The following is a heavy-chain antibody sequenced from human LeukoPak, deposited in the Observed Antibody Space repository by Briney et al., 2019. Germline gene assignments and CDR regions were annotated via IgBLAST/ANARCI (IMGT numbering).Heavy chain of an antibody. CDR1: GFNFRRYW. V-gene: IGHV3-7*01. J-gene: IGHJ5*02. Sequence: GGYLRLSCAASGFNFRRYWLSWVRQAPGKGLEWVANIEQDGSEKYYVDSVKGRFTISRDNAKNSLYLQMNSLRAEDTAVYYCAKRGIYQNWFDPWGQGTLVTVSS. CDR2: IEQDGSEK. D-gene: IGHD2-2*01. CDR3: AKRGIYQNWFDP.